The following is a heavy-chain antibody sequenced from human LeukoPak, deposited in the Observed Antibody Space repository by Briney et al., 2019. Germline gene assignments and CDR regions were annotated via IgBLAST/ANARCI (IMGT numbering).Heavy chain of an antibody. CDR1: GFTFNNYA. CDR2: ISYDGSNK. Sequence: GGSLRLSCAASGFTFNNYAMHWVRQAPGKGLQWVAVISYDGSNKYYADSVKGRFTISRDNAKNSLYLQMNSLRAEDTAVYYCARDPGYYYMDVWGKGTTVTVSS. CDR3: ARDPGYYYMDV. J-gene: IGHJ6*03. V-gene: IGHV3-30*04.